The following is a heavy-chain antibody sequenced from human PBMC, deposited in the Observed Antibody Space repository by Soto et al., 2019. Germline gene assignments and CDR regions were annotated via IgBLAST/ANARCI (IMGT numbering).Heavy chain of an antibody. Sequence: QVQLQESGPGLVKPSQTLSLTCTVSGGSISSGDYYWSWIRQPPGKGLEWIGYIYYSGSTYYNPSLKSRVTISVDTSKNQFSLKLSSVTAADTAVYYCARWGVSYGGNSESPWFDPWGQGTLVTVSS. V-gene: IGHV4-30-4*01. CDR2: IYYSGST. D-gene: IGHD4-17*01. CDR1: GGSISSGDYY. CDR3: ARWGVSYGGNSESPWFDP. J-gene: IGHJ5*02.